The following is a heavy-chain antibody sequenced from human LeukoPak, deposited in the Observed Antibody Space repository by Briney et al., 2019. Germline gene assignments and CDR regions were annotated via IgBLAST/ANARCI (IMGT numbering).Heavy chain of an antibody. Sequence: PSETLSLTCIVSGGSISSYSWTWIRQPAGEGLEWIGRIYTSGTTNYEPSLKSRVTMSVDTSKNQFSLKLSSVTAADTAVYYCAGEAGGGYARAFDIWGQGTMVTVS. CDR1: GGSISSYS. V-gene: IGHV4-4*07. CDR3: AGEAGGGYARAFDI. CDR2: IYTSGTT. D-gene: IGHD5-12*01. J-gene: IGHJ3*02.